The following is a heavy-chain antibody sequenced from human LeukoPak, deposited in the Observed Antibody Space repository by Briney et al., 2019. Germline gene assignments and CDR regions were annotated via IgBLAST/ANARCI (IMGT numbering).Heavy chain of an antibody. V-gene: IGHV3-21*01. J-gene: IGHJ4*02. Sequence: GGSLRLSCAASGFTFSSYSMNWVRQAPGKGLEWVSSISSSSSYIYYADSVKGRFTISRDNAKNSLYLQMNSLRAEDTAVYYCARVATAKYYYDSNGLYPGYWGQGTLVTVSS. CDR1: GFTFSSYS. CDR3: ARVATAKYYYDSNGLYPGY. D-gene: IGHD3-22*01. CDR2: ISSSSSYI.